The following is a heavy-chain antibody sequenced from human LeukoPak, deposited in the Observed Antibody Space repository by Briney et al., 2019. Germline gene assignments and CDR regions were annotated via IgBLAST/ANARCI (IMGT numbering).Heavy chain of an antibody. CDR1: GFTFSTYS. CDR3: ARGSTYYDSSGQVPFDY. CDR2: ISSSSSTI. D-gene: IGHD3-22*01. J-gene: IGHJ4*02. Sequence: GPLRLSCAASGFTFSTYSMNWVRQAPGKGLEWVSYISSSSSTIYYADSVKGRFTISRDNAKNSLYLQMNSLRAEDTAVYYCARGSTYYDSSGQVPFDYWGQGTLVTVSS. V-gene: IGHV3-48*01.